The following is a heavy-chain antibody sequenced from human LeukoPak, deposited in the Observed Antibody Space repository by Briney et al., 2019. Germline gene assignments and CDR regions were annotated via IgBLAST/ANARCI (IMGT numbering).Heavy chain of an antibody. CDR2: IFLIFCTA. Sequence: SVKVSCKXSGGTFSSYAISWVRQAPGQGLEWMGRIFLIFCTAHSAQKFQGRVTITTDESTSTAYMELSSLRSEDTAVYYCAREEAAAALPFDYWGQGTLVTVSS. V-gene: IGHV1-69*05. D-gene: IGHD6-13*01. J-gene: IGHJ4*02. CDR1: GGTFSSYA. CDR3: AREEAAAALPFDY.